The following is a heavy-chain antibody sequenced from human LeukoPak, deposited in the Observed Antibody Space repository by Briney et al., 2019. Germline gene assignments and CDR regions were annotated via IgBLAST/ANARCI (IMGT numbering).Heavy chain of an antibody. CDR1: GGSISGSY. CDR2: IYTSGST. V-gene: IGHV4-4*09. D-gene: IGHD1-14*01. Sequence: SETLSLTCTVSGGSISGSYWSWIRQPPGKGLEWIGYIYTSGSTNSNPSLKRRLTIPRDTSNNHFSLRLGALPATHTPVYYCARHAHGKNHAFDIWGQGTMVAVSS. CDR3: ARHAHGKNHAFDI. J-gene: IGHJ3*02.